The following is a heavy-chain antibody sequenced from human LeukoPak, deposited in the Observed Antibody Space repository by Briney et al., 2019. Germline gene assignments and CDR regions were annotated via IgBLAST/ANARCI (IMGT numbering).Heavy chain of an antibody. J-gene: IGHJ4*02. CDR2: IKEDGSEK. V-gene: IGHV3-7*04. D-gene: IGHD5-18*01. CDR3: ARAVYGYFDF. CDR1: GFTFSSHW. Sequence: GGSLRLSCAASGFTFSSHWMAWVRQAPGKGREWVANIKEDGSEKYYVDSVKGRFTVSRDNAKNSQYLQMSSLRADDTAVYYCARAVYGYFDFWGQGILVTVSS.